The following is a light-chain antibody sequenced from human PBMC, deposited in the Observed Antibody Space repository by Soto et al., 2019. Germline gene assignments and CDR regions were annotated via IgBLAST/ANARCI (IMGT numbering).Light chain of an antibody. CDR3: LSYDNSLSGSVV. Sequence: QSVLTQPPSLSGAPGQRVTISCSGGSSNIGADYGVQWYQQLPGTGPKLLIYGNNKRPSGVPDRFSGSKSGTSASLAITGLQAEDEADYYCLSYDNSLSGSVVFGGGTKLSVL. CDR2: GNN. V-gene: IGLV1-40*01. CDR1: SSNIGADYG. J-gene: IGLJ2*01.